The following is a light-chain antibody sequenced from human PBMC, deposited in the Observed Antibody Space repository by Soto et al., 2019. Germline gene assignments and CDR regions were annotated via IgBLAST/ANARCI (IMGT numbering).Light chain of an antibody. Sequence: QSALTQPPSASGSPGQSVTISCTGTSSDVGGYNYVSWYQQHPGKAPKLLIHEVSKRPSGVTDRFSGSKSGNTASLTVSGLQPEDEADYYCSSYAGRTLYVFGTGTKLPVL. CDR2: EVS. V-gene: IGLV2-8*01. CDR3: SSYAGRTLYV. J-gene: IGLJ1*01. CDR1: SSDVGGYNY.